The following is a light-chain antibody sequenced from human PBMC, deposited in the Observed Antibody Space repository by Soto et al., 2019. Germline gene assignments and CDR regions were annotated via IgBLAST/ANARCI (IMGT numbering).Light chain of an antibody. CDR3: CSYAGSRAYV. CDR2: EVS. CDR1: SSDVGSYNL. J-gene: IGLJ1*01. V-gene: IGLV2-23*02. Sequence: QSALTQPASVSGSPGQSITISCTGTSSDVGSYNLVSWYQQHPGKAPKLMIYEVSKRPSGVSNRFSGSKSGNTASLTISGLPAEDEADYYCCSYAGSRAYVFGTGTKVTVL.